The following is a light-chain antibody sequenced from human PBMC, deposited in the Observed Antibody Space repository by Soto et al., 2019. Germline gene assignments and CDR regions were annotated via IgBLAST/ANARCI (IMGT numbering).Light chain of an antibody. V-gene: IGKV3-11*01. CDR1: QSVSRY. CDR3: QQRSNWTRT. Sequence: IVLTQSPATRSLSPGERATLSCRASQSVSRYLAWYQQKPGQAPRLLIYDASNRAPGIPARFSGSVSGTDGTITISGLQKEDGAVYYRQQRSNWTRTFGQGTKVDNK. CDR2: DAS. J-gene: IGKJ1*01.